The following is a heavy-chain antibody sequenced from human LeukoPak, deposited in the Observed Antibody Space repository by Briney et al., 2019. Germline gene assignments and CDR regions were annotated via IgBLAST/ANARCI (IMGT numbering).Heavy chain of an antibody. CDR3: AKGGAVSSKSITMVRGTRRYYYYMDV. CDR2: ISDSGGST. J-gene: IGHJ6*03. V-gene: IGHV3-23*01. Sequence: PGGSLRLSCGASGFSFSNSGMSWVRQAPGKGLEWVSSISDSGGSTFYADSVKGRFTISRDNSKNTLYLQMNSLRVEDTAVYYCAKGGAVSSKSITMVRGTRRYYYYMDVWGKGTTVTISS. CDR1: GFSFSNSG. D-gene: IGHD3-10*01.